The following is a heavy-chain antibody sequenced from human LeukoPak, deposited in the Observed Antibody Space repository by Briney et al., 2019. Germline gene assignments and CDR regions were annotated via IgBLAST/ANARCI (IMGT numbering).Heavy chain of an antibody. Sequence: GGSLRLSCAASGFTFSSYSMNWVRQAPGKGLEWVSYISSSSSTIYYADSVKGRFTISRDNAKNSLYLQMNSLRAEDTAVYYCARPPNTIFGFYYHMDVWGKGTTVTVSS. CDR1: GFTFSSYS. J-gene: IGHJ6*03. V-gene: IGHV3-48*01. CDR3: ARPPNTIFGFYYHMDV. CDR2: ISSSSSTI. D-gene: IGHD3-3*01.